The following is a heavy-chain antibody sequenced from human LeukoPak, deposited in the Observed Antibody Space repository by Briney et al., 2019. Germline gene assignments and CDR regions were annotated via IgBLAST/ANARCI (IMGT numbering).Heavy chain of an antibody. V-gene: IGHV1-24*01. D-gene: IGHD3-16*01. J-gene: IGHJ4*02. CDR3: ATPLLGELSLYQFDY. CDR1: GYTLTELS. CDR2: MNPNSGNT. Sequence: GASVKVSCKVSGYTLTELSMHWVRQATGQGLEWMGWMNPNSGNTGYAQKFQGRVTMTEDTSTDTAYMELSSLRSEDTAVYYCATPLLGELSLYQFDYWGQGTLVTVSS.